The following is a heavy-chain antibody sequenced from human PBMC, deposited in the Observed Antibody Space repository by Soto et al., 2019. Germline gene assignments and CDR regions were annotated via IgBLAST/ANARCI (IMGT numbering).Heavy chain of an antibody. Sequence: GGSLRLSCVASGFSLANYPMNWVRQTPGKGLEWISYSSPRGDTIYYADSVEGRFIISRDNARNSLSLHMGSLRDEDSALYYCAKGPHTNVGWPYYFESWGQGVPVTVSS. J-gene: IGHJ4*02. CDR2: SSPRGDTI. CDR1: GFSLANYP. CDR3: AKGPHTNVGWPYYFES. V-gene: IGHV3-48*02. D-gene: IGHD6-19*01.